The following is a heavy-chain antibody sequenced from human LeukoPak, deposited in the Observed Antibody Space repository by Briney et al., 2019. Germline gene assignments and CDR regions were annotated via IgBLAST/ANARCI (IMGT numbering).Heavy chain of an antibody. Sequence: GGSLRLSCAASGFTVSDSYMSWVRQAPGMGLEWVSVIYGAGATYYADSVKGRFTISRDNSKNTLYLQMTSLRVEDTAFYHCATLLPASRHYFQNWGQGALVTVSS. CDR2: IYGAGAT. V-gene: IGHV3-53*01. CDR3: ATLLPASRHYFQN. J-gene: IGHJ4*02. CDR1: GFTVSDSY. D-gene: IGHD2-15*01.